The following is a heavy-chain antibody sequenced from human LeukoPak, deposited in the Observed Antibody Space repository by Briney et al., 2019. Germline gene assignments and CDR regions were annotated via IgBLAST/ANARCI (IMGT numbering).Heavy chain of an antibody. CDR2: ISSSSSTI. J-gene: IGHJ3*02. V-gene: IGHV3-48*02. Sequence: GGSLRLSCAASGFTFSSYSMKWVRQARGKGLEWVSYISSSSSTIYYADSVKGRFTISRDNAKNSLYLQMNSLRDEDTAVYYCARGIVVVVAASSDAFDIWGQGTMVTVSS. CDR1: GFTFSSYS. CDR3: ARGIVVVVAASSDAFDI. D-gene: IGHD2-15*01.